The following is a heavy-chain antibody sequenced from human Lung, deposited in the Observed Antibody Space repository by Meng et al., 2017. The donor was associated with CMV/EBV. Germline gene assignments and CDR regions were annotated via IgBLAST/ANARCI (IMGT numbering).Heavy chain of an antibody. D-gene: IGHD6-19*01. J-gene: IGHJ4*01. CDR1: GYSFSGFY. CDR3: AKSSDNGWSS. Sequence: QVQLVQSGAEVKRPGASAKISCQASGYSFSGFYLNWARQAPGHGLEWLGRVNPISDDTHLAQKFEGRITVTRGATINTAFMELTRLRPDDTAVYYCAKSSDNGWSSWGPGTLVTVSS. V-gene: IGHV1-2*06. CDR2: VNPISDDT.